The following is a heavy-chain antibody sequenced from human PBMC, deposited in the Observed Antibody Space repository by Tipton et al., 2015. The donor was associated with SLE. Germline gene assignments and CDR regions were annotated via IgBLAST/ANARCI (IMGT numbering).Heavy chain of an antibody. Sequence: TLSLTCTVSGVSISSHYWTWIRQPPGKGLEWIGYIYNSGSTNYNPSPESPVTISVDTSKNQFSLKLSSVTAADTAVYYCARTGVQGVIDHWGQGTLVTVSS. CDR1: GVSISSHY. V-gene: IGHV4-59*11. CDR2: IYNSGST. CDR3: ARTGVQGVIDH. J-gene: IGHJ4*02. D-gene: IGHD3-10*01.